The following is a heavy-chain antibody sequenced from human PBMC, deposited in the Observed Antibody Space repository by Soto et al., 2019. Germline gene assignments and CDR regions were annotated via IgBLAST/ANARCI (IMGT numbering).Heavy chain of an antibody. CDR1: GGSISSGGYY. CDR2: IYYSGST. CDR3: ARFEYSSSSDYFDY. V-gene: IGHV4-31*03. Sequence: SSETLSLTCTVSGGSISSGGYYWSWIRQHPGKGLEWIGYIYYSGSTNYNPSLKSRVTISVDKSKNQFSLKLSSVTAADTAVYYCARFEYSSSSDYFDYWGQGTLVTVSS. J-gene: IGHJ4*02. D-gene: IGHD6-6*01.